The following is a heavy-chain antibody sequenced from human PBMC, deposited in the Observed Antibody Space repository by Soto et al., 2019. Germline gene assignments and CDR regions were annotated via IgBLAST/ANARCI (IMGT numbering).Heavy chain of an antibody. CDR2: ISAYNGNT. CDR3: AREGYYYGSGEHYYYMDV. D-gene: IGHD3-10*01. V-gene: IGHV1-18*01. CDR1: GYTFTSYG. J-gene: IGHJ6*03. Sequence: ASVKVSCKASGYTFTSYGISWVRQAPGQGLEWMGWISAYNGNTNYAQKLQGRVTMTTDTSTSTAYMELRSLRSDDTAVYYCAREGYYYGSGEHYYYMDVWGKGTTVTVSS.